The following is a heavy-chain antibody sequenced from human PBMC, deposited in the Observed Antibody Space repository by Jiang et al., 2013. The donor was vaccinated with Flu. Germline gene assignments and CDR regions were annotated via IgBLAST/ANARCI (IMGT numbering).Heavy chain of an antibody. CDR2: IYYSGST. J-gene: IGHJ4*02. CDR1: GGSISSGDYY. V-gene: IGHV4-30-4*08. CDR3: ARAQTYYYDSSGYYYFDY. D-gene: IGHD3-22*01. Sequence: GSGLVKPSQTLSLTCTVSGGSISSGDYYWSWIRQPPGKGLEWIGYIYYSGSTYYNPSLKSRVTISVDTSKNQFSLKLSSVTAADTAVYYCARAQTYYYDSSGYYYFDYWGQGTLVTVSS.